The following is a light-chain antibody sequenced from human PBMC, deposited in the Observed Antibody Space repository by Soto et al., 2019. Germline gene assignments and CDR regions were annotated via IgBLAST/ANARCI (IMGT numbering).Light chain of an antibody. CDR2: DTF. CDR3: QQRKSWPIT. Sequence: EIVLTQSPATLSLSQGASATLSCRASQNIYYSLHWYQHKPGQPPLLVIYDTFNRATGFPVRFSGVGAGTDFTLTISSLEPEDFAFYYCQQRKSWPITFGPGTRLE. J-gene: IGKJ5*01. CDR1: QNIYYS. V-gene: IGKV3-11*01.